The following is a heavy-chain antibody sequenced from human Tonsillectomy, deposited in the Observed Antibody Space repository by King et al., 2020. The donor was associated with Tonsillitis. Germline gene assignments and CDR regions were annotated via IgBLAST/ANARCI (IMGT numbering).Heavy chain of an antibody. CDR3: ARGDPARGAPKTTSRFKRAFDI. J-gene: IGHJ3*02. CDR1: GFTFSHYS. Sequence: VQLVESGGGLVQPGGSLRLSCAASGFTFSHYSMNWIRQAPGKGLEWLSYINTNNTMYYKDSVKSRFTISRDNAKTSLYLHLSSLSDDDTAVYYCARGDPARGAPKTTSRFKRAFDIWGQGTMVTVSS. V-gene: IGHV3-48*02. D-gene: IGHD1/OR15-1a*01. CDR2: INTNNTM.